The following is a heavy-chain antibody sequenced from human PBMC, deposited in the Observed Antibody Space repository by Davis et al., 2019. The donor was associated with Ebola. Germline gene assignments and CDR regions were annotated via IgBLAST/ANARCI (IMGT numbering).Heavy chain of an antibody. CDR1: GDSISSDY. CDR3: ARSGLYYDSRGFDP. V-gene: IGHV4-59*12. Sequence: SETLSLTCTVSGDSISSDYWSWIRQSPGKGLEWIGYIYYSGSTNYNPSLKSRVTISVDTSKNQFSLKLSSVTAADTAVYYCARSGLYYDSRGFDPWGQGTLVTVSS. J-gene: IGHJ5*02. D-gene: IGHD3-22*01. CDR2: IYYSGST.